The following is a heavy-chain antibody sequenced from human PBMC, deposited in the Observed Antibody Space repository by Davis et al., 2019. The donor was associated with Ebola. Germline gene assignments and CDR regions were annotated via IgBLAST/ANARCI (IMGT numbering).Heavy chain of an antibody. CDR2: IWYDGSNK. D-gene: IGHD1-14*01. Sequence: GESLKISCAASGFTFSSYGMHWVRQAPGKGLEWVAVIWYDGSNKYYADSVKGRFTISRDNSKNTLYLQMNSLKTEDTAVYYCTPRTTPEGMDVWGQGTTVTVSS. V-gene: IGHV3-33*08. J-gene: IGHJ6*02. CDR1: GFTFSSYG. CDR3: TPRTTPEGMDV.